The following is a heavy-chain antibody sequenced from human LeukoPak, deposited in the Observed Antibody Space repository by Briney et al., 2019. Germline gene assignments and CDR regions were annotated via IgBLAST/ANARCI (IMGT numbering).Heavy chain of an antibody. CDR2: IYNSGST. J-gene: IGHJ4*02. V-gene: IGHV4-59*01. CDR3: VRSHGGY. CDR1: VGSISGYY. Sequence: SETLSLSCTVSVGSISGYYWHWIRQPPGKGLEWIGHIYNSGSTNYNPSLKSRVTISVDTSKKQFSLDLSAETAADTAVYYCVRSHGGYWGQGTLVTVSS.